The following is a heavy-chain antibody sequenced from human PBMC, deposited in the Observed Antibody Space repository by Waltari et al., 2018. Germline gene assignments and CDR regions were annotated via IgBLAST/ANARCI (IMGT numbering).Heavy chain of an antibody. V-gene: IGHV3-30*04. D-gene: IGHD2-8*01. CDR1: A. CDR2: ISFDGRNT. CDR3: TRDGAGVNSYFDY. J-gene: IGHJ4*02. Sequence: AMHWAPQAPVKGLECVAGISFDGRNTYYDDSVKGRFNIARDHSKNPVYLHLRSLRLEDTSVYFCTRDGAGVNSYFDYWGRGNVVTVTS.